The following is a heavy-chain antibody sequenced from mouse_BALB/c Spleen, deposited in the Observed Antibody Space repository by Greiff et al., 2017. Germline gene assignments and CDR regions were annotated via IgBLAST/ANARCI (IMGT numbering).Heavy chain of an antibody. CDR1: GYTFTSYT. CDR2: INPSSGYT. V-gene: IGHV1-4*01. D-gene: IGHD2-3*01. CDR3: ARRGYDGYYDWYFDV. Sequence: VQLQESGAELARPGASVKMSCKASGYTFTSYTMHWVKQRPGQGLEWIGYINPSSGYTNYNQKFKDKATLTADKSSSTAYMQLSSLTSEDSAVYYCARRGYDGYYDWYFDVWGAGTTVTVSS. J-gene: IGHJ1*01.